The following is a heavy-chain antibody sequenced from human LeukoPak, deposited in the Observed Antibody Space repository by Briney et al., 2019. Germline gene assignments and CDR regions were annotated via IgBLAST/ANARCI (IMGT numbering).Heavy chain of an antibody. CDR3: ARGAELWFGTYYYYMDV. J-gene: IGHJ6*03. V-gene: IGHV1-2*02. D-gene: IGHD3-10*01. CDR1: GYTFTGYY. CDR2: INPNSGGT. Sequence: GASVKVSCKASGYTFTGYYMHWVRQAPGQGLEWMGWINPNSGGTNYAQKFQGRVTMTRDTSISTAYMELSRLRSDDTAVYYCARGAELWFGTYYYYMDVWGKGTTVTISS.